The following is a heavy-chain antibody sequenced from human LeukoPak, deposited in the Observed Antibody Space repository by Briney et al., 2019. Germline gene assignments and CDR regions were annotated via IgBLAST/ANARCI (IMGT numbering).Heavy chain of an antibody. D-gene: IGHD6-13*01. V-gene: IGHV3-23*01. CDR1: GFTFSSFG. J-gene: IGHJ6*02. CDR2: ITSSGGET. Sequence: TGGSLRLSCAASGFTFSSFGMSWVRQAPGKGLEWLSLITSSGGETFYEDSVKGRFTISRDNSKKTLYLEMNSLRGEDTAVYYCAKRVAGAMTGMDVWGQGTTVTVSS. CDR3: AKRVAGAMTGMDV.